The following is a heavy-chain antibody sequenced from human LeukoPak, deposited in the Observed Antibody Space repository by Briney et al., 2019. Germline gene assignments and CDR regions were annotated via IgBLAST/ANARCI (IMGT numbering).Heavy chain of an antibody. CDR2: ISGDGGST. CDR1: GFTFDDYA. Sequence: PGGSLRLSCAASGFTFDDYAMHWFRLAPGKGLEWVSLISGDGGSTYYADSVKGRFTISRDNSKNSLYLQMNSLRTEDTALYYCAKDLDWNYDFDYWGKGTRVTVSS. CDR3: AKDLDWNYDFDY. V-gene: IGHV3-43*02. D-gene: IGHD1-7*01. J-gene: IGHJ4*02.